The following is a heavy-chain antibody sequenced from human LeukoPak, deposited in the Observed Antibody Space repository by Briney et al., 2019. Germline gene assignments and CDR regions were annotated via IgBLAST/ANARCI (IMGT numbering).Heavy chain of an antibody. CDR3: AREGRELWFGELFAN. CDR1: VYTFTGYY. CDR2: INPNSGGT. D-gene: IGHD3-10*01. V-gene: IGHV1-2*02. Sequence: ASVKVSCKASVYTFTGYYMHWVRHAPRQGLEWMVWINPNSGGTNYAQKFQGRVTMTRDTSISTAYMELSRLRSDDTAVYYCAREGRELWFGELFANWGQGTLVTVSS. J-gene: IGHJ4*02.